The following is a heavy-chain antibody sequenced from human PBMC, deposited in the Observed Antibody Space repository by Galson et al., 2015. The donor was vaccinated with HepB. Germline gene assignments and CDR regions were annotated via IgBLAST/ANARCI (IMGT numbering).Heavy chain of an antibody. V-gene: IGHV1-69*13. D-gene: IGHD2-15*01. CDR2: IIPIFATT. Sequence: SVKVSCKASGGTFNSYTISWVRQAPGQGLEWMGEIIPIFATTNYAQKFQGRVTITADESTNTAYMELASLTSGDTAVYYCARLSGIPAKYYFDYWGLGTLVTVSS. CDR1: GGTFNSYT. J-gene: IGHJ4*02. CDR3: ARLSGIPAKYYFDY.